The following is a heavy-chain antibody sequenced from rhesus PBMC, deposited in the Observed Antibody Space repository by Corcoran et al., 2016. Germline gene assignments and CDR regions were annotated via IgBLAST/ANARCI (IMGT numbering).Heavy chain of an antibody. CDR1: GGSISGGYY. Sequence: QVQLQESGPGLVKPSETLSLTCAVSGGSISGGYYWGWIRQHPGKGLEWIGNIYGYSASTYYNPALKSRVTISKDTSKNQFSRKLSSVTAADTAVYYCARGGSGNWYFDIWGPGTPITISS. J-gene: IGHJ2*01. CDR3: ARGGSGNWYFDI. D-gene: IGHD6-13*01. CDR2: IYGYSAST. V-gene: IGHV4S7*01.